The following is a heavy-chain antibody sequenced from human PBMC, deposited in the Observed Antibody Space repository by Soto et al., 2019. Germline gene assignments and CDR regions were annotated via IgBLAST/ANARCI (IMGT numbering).Heavy chain of an antibody. CDR2: IYYSGST. D-gene: IGHD4-17*01. J-gene: IGHJ2*01. CDR1: GGSISSYY. CDR3: ARSTVTMYWYFDL. Sequence: QVQLQESGPGLVKPSETLSLTCTVSGGSISSYYWSWIRQPPGKGLEWIGYIYYSGSTNYNPSLKSRVTISVDTSKHQFSLKLSSVTAADTAVYYCARSTVTMYWYFDLWGRGTLVTVSS. V-gene: IGHV4-59*01.